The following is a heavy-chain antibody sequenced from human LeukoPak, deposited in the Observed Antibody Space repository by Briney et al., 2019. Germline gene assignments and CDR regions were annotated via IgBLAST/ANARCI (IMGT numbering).Heavy chain of an antibody. CDR3: VRVVTSGYDGDWFDP. Sequence: PSETLSLTCTVSGASIRSYYWSWIRQPPGKGLESIGYIYHTGSTIYNPSLKSRVTMSVDTSENRFSLSLDSVTSADTAVYYCVRVVTSGYDGDWFDPWGQGTLVTVSS. CDR1: GASIRSYY. CDR2: IYHTGST. D-gene: IGHD5-12*01. J-gene: IGHJ5*02. V-gene: IGHV4-59*01.